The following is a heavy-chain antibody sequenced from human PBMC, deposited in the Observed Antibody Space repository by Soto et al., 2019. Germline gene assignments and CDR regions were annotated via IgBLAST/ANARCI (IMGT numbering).Heavy chain of an antibody. D-gene: IGHD3-22*01. J-gene: IGHJ4*02. Sequence: QVQLVESGGGVVQPGRSLRLSCVVSGFIRSTYGMHWVRQTPGKGLEWVAVISFDGSEKYYADSVKGRFIISRDRSKNTLYLQMNSLRAEDTAVYYCAKDFDRSGYYPDYWGQGTLVTVSP. CDR2: ISFDGSEK. V-gene: IGHV3-30*18. CDR3: AKDFDRSGYYPDY. CDR1: GFIRSTYG.